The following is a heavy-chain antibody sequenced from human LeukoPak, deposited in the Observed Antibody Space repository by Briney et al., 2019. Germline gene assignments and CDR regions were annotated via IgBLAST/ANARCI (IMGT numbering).Heavy chain of an antibody. J-gene: IGHJ4*02. D-gene: IGHD2-8*01. CDR2: ISGGSTTI. Sequence: GGSLRLSCAASGFTFSGYYMSWIRQAPGKGLEWVSYISGGSTTIYYADSVKGRFTISRDNTKNSLYLQMNSLRSEDTAVYYCARGRYCTNGVCYTRPPFDYWGQGTLVTVSS. CDR3: ARGRYCTNGVCYTRPPFDY. V-gene: IGHV3-11*01. CDR1: GFTFSGYY.